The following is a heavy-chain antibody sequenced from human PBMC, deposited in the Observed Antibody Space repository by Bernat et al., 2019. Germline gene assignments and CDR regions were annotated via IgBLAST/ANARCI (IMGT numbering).Heavy chain of an antibody. J-gene: IGHJ4*02. CDR2: ISYDGSNK. CDR1: GFTFSSYA. D-gene: IGHD6-19*01. V-gene: IGHV3-30-3*01. CDR3: ARAPERVAGTGTYFDY. Sequence: QVQLVEYGGGVVQPGRSLRLSCAASGFTFSSYAMHWVRQAPGKGLEWVAVISYDGSNKYYADSVKGRFTISRDNSKNTLYLQMNSLRAEDTAVYYCARAPERVAGTGTYFDYWGQGTLVTVSS.